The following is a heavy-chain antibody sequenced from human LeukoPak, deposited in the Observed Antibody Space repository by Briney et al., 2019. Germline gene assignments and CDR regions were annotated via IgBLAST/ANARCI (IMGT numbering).Heavy chain of an antibody. V-gene: IGHV3-21*04. J-gene: IGHJ5*01. CDR3: AKDKEDYGGNSFDS. D-gene: IGHD4-23*01. Sequence: GGSLRLSCAASGFIFSTYSMNWVRQAPGKGLEWVSSISSSTSYIYYADSVKGRFTIPRDNSKNSISLEMKDLRIEDTALYYCAKDKEDYGGNSFDSWGEGTLVTVSS. CDR2: ISSSTSYI. CDR1: GFIFSTYS.